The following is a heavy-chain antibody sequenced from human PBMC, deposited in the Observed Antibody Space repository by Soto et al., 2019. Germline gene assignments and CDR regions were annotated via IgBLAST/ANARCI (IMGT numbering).Heavy chain of an antibody. CDR3: AKDNGILAFDI. D-gene: IGHD1-20*01. V-gene: IGHV3-30*18. CDR2: ISYDGSNK. Sequence: GGSLRLSCAASGFTFSSYGMHWVRQAPGKGLEWVAVISYDGSNKYYADSVKGRFTISRDNSKNTLYLQMNSLRAEDTAVYYCAKDNGILAFDIWGQGTMVTVSS. J-gene: IGHJ3*02. CDR1: GFTFSSYG.